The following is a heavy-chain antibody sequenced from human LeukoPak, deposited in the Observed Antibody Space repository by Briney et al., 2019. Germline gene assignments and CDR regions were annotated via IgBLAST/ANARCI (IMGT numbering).Heavy chain of an antibody. V-gene: IGHV4-59*12. CDR2: IYYSGST. D-gene: IGHD3-10*01. CDR1: DDSITMYY. Sequence: IPSETLSLTCSVSDDSITMYYWTWLRQPPGKGLEWIGYIYYSGSTYYNPSLKSRVTISVDTSKNQFSLKLSSVTAADTAVYYCARAGYYYYMDVWGKGTTVTVSS. CDR3: ARAGYYYYMDV. J-gene: IGHJ6*03.